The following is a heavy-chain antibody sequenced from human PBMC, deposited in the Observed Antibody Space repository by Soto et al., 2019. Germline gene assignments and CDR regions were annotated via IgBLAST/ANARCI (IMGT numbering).Heavy chain of an antibody. CDR1: GGSISSSSYY. Sequence: SETLSLTCTVSGGSISSSSYYWGWIRQPPGKGLEWIGSIYYSGSTYYNPSLKSRVTISVDTSKNQFSLKLSSVTAADTAVYYCAMSSYYYYYYGMDVWGQGTTVTVSS. CDR2: IYYSGST. V-gene: IGHV4-39*07. CDR3: AMSSYYYYYYGMDV. J-gene: IGHJ6*02.